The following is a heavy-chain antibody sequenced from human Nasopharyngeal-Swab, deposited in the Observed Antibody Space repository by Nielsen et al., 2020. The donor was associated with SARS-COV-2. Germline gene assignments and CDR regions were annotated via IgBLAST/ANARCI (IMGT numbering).Heavy chain of an antibody. CDR3: AVWSGYYIGGYYYYYYMDV. J-gene: IGHJ6*03. CDR1: GYTLTELS. CDR2: FDPEDGET. D-gene: IGHD3-3*01. Sequence: ASVKVSCKVSGYTLTELSMHWVRQAPGKGLEWMGGFDPEDGETIYAQKFQGRVTMTEDTSTDTAYMELSSLRSEDTAVYYCAVWSGYYIGGYYYYYYMDVWGKGTTVTVSS. V-gene: IGHV1-24*01.